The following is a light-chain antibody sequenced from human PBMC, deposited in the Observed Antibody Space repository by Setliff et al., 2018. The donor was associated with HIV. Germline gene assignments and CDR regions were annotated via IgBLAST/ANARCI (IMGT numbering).Light chain of an antibody. Sequence: QSVLTQPPSMSGAPGQRVTLSCTGSASNIGAGYDVHWYQQFPGTVPKLLIFGNKNRPSGVPDRFSGSKSGTSGFLVITGLQAEDEADYYCQSFDNRLEGAIFGGGTKGTVL. J-gene: IGLJ2*01. CDR1: ASNIGAGYD. CDR2: GNK. V-gene: IGLV1-40*01. CDR3: QSFDNRLEGAI.